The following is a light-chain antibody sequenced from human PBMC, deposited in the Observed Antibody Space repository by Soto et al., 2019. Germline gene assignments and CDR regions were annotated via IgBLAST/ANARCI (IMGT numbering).Light chain of an antibody. CDR1: QSLLYSSNNKNY. V-gene: IGKV4-1*01. J-gene: IGKJ1*01. Sequence: DIVMTQSPDSLAVSLGERATINCKSSQSLLYSSNNKNYLSWYQQKPGQPPKLLIHWASNREFGVPDGFSGSGSGTDFTVTISSLQTADVAVYDWHHYYEPPYTFGEAAKVES. CDR3: HHYYEPPYT. CDR2: WAS.